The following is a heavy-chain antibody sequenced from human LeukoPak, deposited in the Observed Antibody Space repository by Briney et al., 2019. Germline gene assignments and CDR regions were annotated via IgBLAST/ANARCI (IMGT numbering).Heavy chain of an antibody. D-gene: IGHD2-8*02. J-gene: IGHJ5*02. Sequence: PGVSLRLSCAASGFTFSNAWMSWVRQAPGKGLEWVGRIKSKTAGGTTDYAAPVKGRFTISRDDSKNTLYLQMNSLKTEDTAVYYCSTETPRRPGFDPWGQGTLVTVSS. CDR1: GFTFSNAW. CDR2: IKSKTAGGTT. V-gene: IGHV3-15*01. CDR3: STETPRRPGFDP.